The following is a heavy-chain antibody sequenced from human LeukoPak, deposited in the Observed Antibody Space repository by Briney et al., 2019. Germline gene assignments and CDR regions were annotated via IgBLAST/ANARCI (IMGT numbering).Heavy chain of an antibody. CDR3: ARDGLRRPPAPYCGGDCPLDY. D-gene: IGHD2-21*02. V-gene: IGHV3-20*04. CDR1: GFTFDEYA. Sequence: GGSQTLLCAPAGFTFDEYAMSWVRHTPEQGLEWVSDTNCDGGRTGYADSVKGRFTISRDNAKNSLYLQMNSLRVEDTAMYYCARDGLRRPPAPYCGGDCPLDYWGQGTLVSVSS. CDR2: TNCDGGRT. J-gene: IGHJ4*02.